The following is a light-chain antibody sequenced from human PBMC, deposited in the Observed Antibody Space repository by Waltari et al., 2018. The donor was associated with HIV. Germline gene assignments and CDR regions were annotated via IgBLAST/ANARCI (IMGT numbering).Light chain of an antibody. J-gene: IGLJ1*01. CDR1: SSDVGAYNY. Sequence: QSALTQPRSVSGSPGQSVTIPCTGTSSDVGAYNYVSWYQQHPGKAPKLMIYDVTKRPSGVPDRVSGSKSGNTASLTISGLQAEDEADYYCCSDAGSYTYVFGTGTKVTVL. CDR3: CSDAGSYTYV. CDR2: DVT. V-gene: IGLV2-11*01.